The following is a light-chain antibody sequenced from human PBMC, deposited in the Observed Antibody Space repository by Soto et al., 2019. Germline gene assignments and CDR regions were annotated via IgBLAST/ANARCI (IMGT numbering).Light chain of an antibody. V-gene: IGLV2-14*01. CDR1: STDVGGYKF. CDR3: SSYSSSTTLYV. CDR2: EVN. Sequence: QSALTQPASVSGSPGQSITISCTGTSTDVGGYKFVSWYQQHPGKAPKLMIYEVNNRPSGVSNRFSGSKSGNTASLTISGLHADDEADYYCSSYSSSTTLYVFGTGTKVTVL. J-gene: IGLJ1*01.